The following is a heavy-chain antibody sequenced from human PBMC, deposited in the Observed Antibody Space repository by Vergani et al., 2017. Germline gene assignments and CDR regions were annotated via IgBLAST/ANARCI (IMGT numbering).Heavy chain of an antibody. J-gene: IGHJ4*02. CDR1: GGYFTSYQ. Sequence: QVQLQQWGVGLLKPSETLYLTCVVNGGYFTSYQWTWIRQSPGKGLEWLGYIYYSGSTYYNPSLKSRLTMSVDTSKNQFSLELSSVTASDMAMYYCASKPTGTSWYSVKYYFDFWGQGTLVAVSS. V-gene: IGHV4-34*01. D-gene: IGHD6-13*01. CDR3: ASKPTGTSWYSVKYYFDF. CDR2: IYYSGST.